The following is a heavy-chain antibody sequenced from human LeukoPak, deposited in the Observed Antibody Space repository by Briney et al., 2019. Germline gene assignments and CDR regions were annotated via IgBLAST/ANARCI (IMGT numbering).Heavy chain of an antibody. CDR3: ARDCSSSGYNAFDI. CDR1: GFTFSSYS. D-gene: IGHD6-13*01. J-gene: IGHJ3*02. V-gene: IGHV3-48*01. Sequence: GGSLRLSCAASGFTFSSYSMNWVRQAPGKGLEWVSYISSSSSTIYYADSVKGRFTVSRDNAKNSLYLQMNSLRAEDTAVYYCARDCSSSGYNAFDIWGQGTMVTVSS. CDR2: ISSSSSTI.